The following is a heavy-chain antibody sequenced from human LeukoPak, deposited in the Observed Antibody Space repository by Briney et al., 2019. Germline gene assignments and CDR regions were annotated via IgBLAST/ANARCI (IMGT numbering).Heavy chain of an antibody. Sequence: PSQTLSLTCAVSGGSISSGGYSWSWIRQPPGKGLEWIGYIYHSGSTYYNPSLKSRVTISVDRSKNQFSLKLASVTAADTALYYCARPNGSGSNYYFDTWGQGILVTVSS. CDR3: ARPNGSGSNYYFDT. J-gene: IGHJ4*02. V-gene: IGHV4-30-2*01. CDR2: IYHSGST. D-gene: IGHD3-10*01. CDR1: GGSISSGGYS.